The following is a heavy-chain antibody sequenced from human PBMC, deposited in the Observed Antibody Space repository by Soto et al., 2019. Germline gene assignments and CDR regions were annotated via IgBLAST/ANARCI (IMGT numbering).Heavy chain of an antibody. Sequence: EVQLVESGGGLVKPGGSLRLSCAASGFTFSHYSMNWVRQAPGKGLEWVAFVSSTSSYIYYAGSVKGRFTISRDNATNSLFLQMNTLRAEDTAGYYCAKDRGRGSPVSGGLDVW. D-gene: IGHD3-10*01. V-gene: IGHV3-21*01. CDR3: AKDRGRGSPVSGGLDV. J-gene: IGHJ6*01. CDR2: VSSTSSYI. CDR1: GFTFSHYS.